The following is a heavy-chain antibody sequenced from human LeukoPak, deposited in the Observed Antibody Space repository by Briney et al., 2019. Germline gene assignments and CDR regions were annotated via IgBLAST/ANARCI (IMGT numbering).Heavy chain of an antibody. Sequence: GGSLRLSCAASGFTFSNYAMHWVRQAPGKGLEWVSTISGSGRSSYYGDSVRGRFTASRDNSKNTLYLQMNSLRAEDTAVYYCAKRDTVVAASDYWGQGTLVTVSS. J-gene: IGHJ4*02. CDR2: ISGSGRSS. CDR1: GFTFSNYA. D-gene: IGHD2-15*01. CDR3: AKRDTVVAASDY. V-gene: IGHV3-23*01.